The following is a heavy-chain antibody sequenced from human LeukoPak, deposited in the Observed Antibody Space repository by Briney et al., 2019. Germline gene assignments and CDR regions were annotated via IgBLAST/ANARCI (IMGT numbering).Heavy chain of an antibody. CDR1: GFTFSSYG. CDR2: IWYDGSNK. J-gene: IGHJ3*02. V-gene: IGHV3-33*01. CDR3: ARDSCSSISCPGHNAFDI. Sequence: GGSLRLSCAASGFTFSSYGMHWVRQAPGKGLEWVAVIWYDGSNKYYADSVKGRFTISRDNSENTLYLQMKSLRAEDTGVYYCARDSCSSISCPGHNAFDIWGQGTMVTVSS. D-gene: IGHD2-2*01.